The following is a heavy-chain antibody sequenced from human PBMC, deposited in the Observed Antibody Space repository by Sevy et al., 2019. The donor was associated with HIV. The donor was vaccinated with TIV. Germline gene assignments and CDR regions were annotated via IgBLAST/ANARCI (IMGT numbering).Heavy chain of an antibody. V-gene: IGHV1-18*04. CDR1: GYTFSSYG. Sequence: ASVKVSCKASGYTFSSYGISWVRQAPGQGLEWMGWIGAYNGNKNYAQKFQGRVTLTTDTSTSTAYMDLTSLGSDDTAVYYCARLSTLRGQFYWFDPWGQGTLVTVSS. D-gene: IGHD3-10*01. J-gene: IGHJ5*02. CDR2: IGAYNGNK. CDR3: ARLSTLRGQFYWFDP.